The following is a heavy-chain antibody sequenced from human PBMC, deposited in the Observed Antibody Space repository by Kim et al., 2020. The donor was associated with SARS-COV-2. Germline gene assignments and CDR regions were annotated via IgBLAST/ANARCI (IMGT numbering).Heavy chain of an antibody. V-gene: IGHV4-34*01. CDR3: ARDEYSSGWYGQKYYFDY. J-gene: IGHJ4*02. D-gene: IGHD6-19*01. Sequence: LKSRVTISVDPSKNQFSLKLSSGTAADTAVYYCARDEYSSGWYGQKYYFDYWGQGTLVTVSS.